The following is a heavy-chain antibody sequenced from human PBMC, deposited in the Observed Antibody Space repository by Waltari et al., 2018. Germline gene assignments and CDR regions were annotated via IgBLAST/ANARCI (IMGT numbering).Heavy chain of an antibody. V-gene: IGHV4-39*01. Sequence: QLQLQESGPGLVKPSETLSLTCTVSGGSISSSSYYWGWIRQPPGKGLEWMGSIYYSGSNYYNPSLNSRVTISVDTSKNQFSLMLSSVTAADTALYYCVTQRPWEDYWGQGTRVTVSP. D-gene: IGHD1-26*01. CDR3: VTQRPWEDY. CDR2: IYYSGSN. CDR1: GGSISSSSYY. J-gene: IGHJ4*02.